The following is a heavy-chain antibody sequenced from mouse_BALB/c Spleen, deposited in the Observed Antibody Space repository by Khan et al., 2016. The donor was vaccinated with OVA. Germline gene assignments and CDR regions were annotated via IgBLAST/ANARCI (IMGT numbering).Heavy chain of an antibody. CDR1: GYTFTSYW. J-gene: IGHJ3*01. CDR2: IDPYDSET. V-gene: IGHV1-74*01. CDR3: AGNPFAY. Sequence: QVQLQQSGAELARPGASVKLSCEASGYTFTSYWMNWVKQSPEQGLEWIGRIDPYDSETHYNQNFKDKAILTVDKSSSTAYMQLSSLTSEDSAVXNCAGNPFAYWGQGTLVTVSA.